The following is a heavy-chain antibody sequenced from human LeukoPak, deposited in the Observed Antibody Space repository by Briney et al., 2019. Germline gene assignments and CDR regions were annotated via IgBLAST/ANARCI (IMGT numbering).Heavy chain of an antibody. J-gene: IGHJ4*02. D-gene: IGHD3-22*01. CDR2: IYYSGST. CDR3: ARGLVNYYDSSGYYRY. V-gene: IGHV4-39*07. Sequence: KSSETLSLTCTVSGGSISSSSYYWGWIRQPPGKGLEWIGSIYYSGSTYYNPSLKSRVTISVDTSKNQFSLKLSSVTAADTAVYYCARGLVNYYDSSGYYRYWGQGTLVTVSS. CDR1: GGSISSSSYY.